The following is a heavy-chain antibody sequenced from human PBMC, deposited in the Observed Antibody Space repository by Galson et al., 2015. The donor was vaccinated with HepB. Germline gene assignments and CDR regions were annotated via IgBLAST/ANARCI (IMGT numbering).Heavy chain of an antibody. CDR2: IWYDGNNK. Sequence: SLRLSCAASGFSFSTYGMHWVRQAPGKGLEWVAVIWYDGNNKDYADSVKGRFTISRDNSKNTLYLQMNSLRGEDTALYYCAKVFIGSGSHYDDGFEGWGQGTMVIVS. CDR1: GFSFSTYG. D-gene: IGHD3-10*01. CDR3: AKVFIGSGSHYDDGFEG. J-gene: IGHJ3*01. V-gene: IGHV3-33*06.